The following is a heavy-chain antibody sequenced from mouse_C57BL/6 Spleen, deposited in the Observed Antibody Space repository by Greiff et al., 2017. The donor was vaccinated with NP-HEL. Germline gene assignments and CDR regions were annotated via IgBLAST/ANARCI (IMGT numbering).Heavy chain of an antibody. Sequence: EVQLVESGGGLVQPKGSLKLSCAASGFTFNTYAMHWVRQAPGKGLEWVARIRSKSSNYATYYADSVKDRFTISRDDSQSMLYLQMNNLKTEDTAMYYCVREGGLYYDYGYYAMDYWGQGTSVTVSS. D-gene: IGHD2-4*01. J-gene: IGHJ4*01. CDR3: VREGGLYYDYGYYAMDY. V-gene: IGHV10-3*01. CDR2: IRSKSSNYAT. CDR1: GFTFNTYA.